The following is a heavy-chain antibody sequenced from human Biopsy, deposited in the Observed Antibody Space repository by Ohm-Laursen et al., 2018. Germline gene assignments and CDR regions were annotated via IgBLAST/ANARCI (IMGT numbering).Heavy chain of an antibody. J-gene: IGHJ4*02. CDR2: IIPILRTT. Sequence: SSDSPSHTPDSAAFTSYGIICARQAPGHWLEWMGLIIPILRTTAYAQTFLGRLTITADSPTSTVDMELTSLTSDDTAVYFCAREAIGYQLPCDDWGQGTLVTVSS. D-gene: IGHD2-2*01. CDR3: AREAIGYQLPCDD. V-gene: IGHV1-69*11. CDR1: SAAFTSYG.